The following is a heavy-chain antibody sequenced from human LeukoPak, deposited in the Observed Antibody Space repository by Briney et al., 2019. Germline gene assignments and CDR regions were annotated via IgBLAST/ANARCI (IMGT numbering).Heavy chain of an antibody. J-gene: IGHJ4*02. D-gene: IGHD3-3*01. V-gene: IGHV4-38-2*01. Sequence: SETLSLTCAVSGYSISSGYYWGWIRQPPGKGLEWIGSIYHSGSTYYNPSLKSRVTISVVTSKNQFSLKLSSVTAADTAVYYCASAYDFWSGYYSPGGYYFDYWGQGTLVTVSS. CDR1: GYSISSGYY. CDR3: ASAYDFWSGYYSPGGYYFDY. CDR2: IYHSGST.